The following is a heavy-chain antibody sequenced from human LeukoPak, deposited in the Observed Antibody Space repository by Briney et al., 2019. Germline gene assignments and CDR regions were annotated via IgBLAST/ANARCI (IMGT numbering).Heavy chain of an antibody. V-gene: IGHV3-21*01. D-gene: IGHD3-16*01. CDR3: ARGGITRDFDY. CDR1: GFTFSSYS. Sequence: GGSLRLSCAASGFTFSSYSMNWVRQAPGKGLEWVSSISSSSTYIYYADSVKGRFTISRDNDKNSLYLQMNSVRAEDTAVYYCARGGITRDFDYWGQGTLVTVSS. CDR2: ISSSSTYI. J-gene: IGHJ4*02.